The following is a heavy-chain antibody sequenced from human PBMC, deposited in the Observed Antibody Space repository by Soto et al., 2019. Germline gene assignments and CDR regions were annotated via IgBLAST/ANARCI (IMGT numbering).Heavy chain of an antibody. D-gene: IGHD3-16*01. CDR3: ARLKPDYAVA. CDR2: INPNSGNT. V-gene: IGHV1-8*01. CDR1: GYTFTSDD. Sequence: QVQLVQSGAEVKKPGASVKVSCNASGYTFTSDDINWVRLATGQGLEWMGWINPNSGNTAYAQTFKGRVTMTRNTSISTAYMELSSLRSEDTAVYYCARLKPDYAVAWGQGTLFTVSS. J-gene: IGHJ5*02.